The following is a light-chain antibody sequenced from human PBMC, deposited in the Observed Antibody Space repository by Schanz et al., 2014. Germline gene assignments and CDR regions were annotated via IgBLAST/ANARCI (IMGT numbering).Light chain of an antibody. CDR1: QTISTW. J-gene: IGKJ2*01. CDR3: QQYVSSSNT. CDR2: DAS. Sequence: DIQMTQSPSTLSASVGDRVTLTCRASQTISTWLAWYQQKPGKAPKALIYDASTLGSGVPARFSGSGSGTEFTLTITSLQPDDFATYYCQQYVSSSNTFGQGTKLEIK. V-gene: IGKV1-5*01.